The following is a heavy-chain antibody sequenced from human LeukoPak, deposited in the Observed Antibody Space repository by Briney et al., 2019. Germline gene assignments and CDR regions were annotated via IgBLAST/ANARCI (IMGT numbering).Heavy chain of an antibody. V-gene: IGHV1-8*01. CDR2: MNPNSGNT. CDR1: GYTFTSYD. CDR3: ARGLYYDSSGYHLDY. J-gene: IGHJ4*02. D-gene: IGHD3-22*01. Sequence: ASVTVSFTASGYTFTSYDINWVRQATGQGLGWMGWMNPNSGNTGYAQKFQGRVTMTRNTSISTAYMELSSLRSEDTAVYYCARGLYYDSSGYHLDYWGQGTLVTVSS.